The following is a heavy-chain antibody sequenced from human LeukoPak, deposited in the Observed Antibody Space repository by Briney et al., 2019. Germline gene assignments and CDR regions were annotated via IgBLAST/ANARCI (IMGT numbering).Heavy chain of an antibody. CDR1: GDSISSYY. D-gene: IGHD4/OR15-4a*01. V-gene: IGHV4-59*01. CDR2: IYYSGST. Sequence: SETLSLTCTVSGDSISSYYWSWIRQPSGRGLEWIGYIYYSGSTNYNPSLKSRVTISVDTSKNQFSLKLTSVTAADTAVYYCARDQGLLDAFDIWGQGAMVTVSS. CDR3: ARDQGLLDAFDI. J-gene: IGHJ3*02.